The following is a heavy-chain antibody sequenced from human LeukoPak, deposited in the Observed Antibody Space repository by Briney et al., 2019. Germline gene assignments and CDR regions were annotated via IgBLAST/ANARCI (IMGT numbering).Heavy chain of an antibody. Sequence: PGRSLRLSCAASGFTFSSYAMHWVRQAPGKGLEWVAVISYDVNNQYYADSVKGRFTISRDNSKNTLYLQMNSLRAEDTAVYYCARDYGSGMDVWGQGTTVTVSS. J-gene: IGHJ6*02. CDR3: ARDYGSGMDV. D-gene: IGHD3-10*01. V-gene: IGHV3-30*03. CDR2: ISYDVNNQ. CDR1: GFTFSSYA.